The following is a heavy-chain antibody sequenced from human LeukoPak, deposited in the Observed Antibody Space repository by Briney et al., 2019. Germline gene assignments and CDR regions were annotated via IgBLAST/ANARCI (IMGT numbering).Heavy chain of an antibody. CDR3: VRVGTDSIGSYPDY. Sequence: GGSLRLSCTASGFTFSSCGMHWVRQAPGQGLEWVAVIWSDGSKKYHADSVKGRFTISRDNTKNMLYLQMNSLRAEDTAIYYCVRVGTDSIGSYPDYWGQGTLVTVTS. J-gene: IGHJ4*02. D-gene: IGHD3-22*01. CDR2: IWSDGSKK. V-gene: IGHV3-33*01. CDR1: GFTFSSCG.